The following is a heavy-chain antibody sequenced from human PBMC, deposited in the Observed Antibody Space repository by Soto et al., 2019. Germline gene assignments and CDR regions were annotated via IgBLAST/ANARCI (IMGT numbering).Heavy chain of an antibody. CDR2: IRSKSYGGTT. CDR3: TRDGYSYGHYSGMDV. Sequence: EVQLVESGGGLVKPGRSLRLSCTASGFTFGDYAMCWFRQAPGKGLEWVGFIRSKSYGGTTEYAASVKGRFTISRDDSRSIGYLQMNSLKTEDTAVYYCTRDGYSYGHYSGMDVCGHGTTVTVSS. V-gene: IGHV3-49*05. J-gene: IGHJ6*02. CDR1: GFTFGDYA. D-gene: IGHD5-18*01.